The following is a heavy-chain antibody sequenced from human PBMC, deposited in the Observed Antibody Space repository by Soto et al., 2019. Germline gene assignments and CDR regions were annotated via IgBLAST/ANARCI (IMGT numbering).Heavy chain of an antibody. CDR3: ARDGPSSGQEQLAHSSGGMDV. CDR2: IWYDGSNK. CDR1: GFTFSSYG. Sequence: QVQLVESGGGVVQPGRSLRLSCAASGFTFSSYGMHWVRQAPGKGLERVAVIWYDGSNKYYADSVKGRFTISRDNSKNALYLQMNSLRAEDTAVYYCARDGPSSGQEQLAHSSGGMDVWGQGTTVTVSS. J-gene: IGHJ6*02. D-gene: IGHD6-6*01. V-gene: IGHV3-33*01.